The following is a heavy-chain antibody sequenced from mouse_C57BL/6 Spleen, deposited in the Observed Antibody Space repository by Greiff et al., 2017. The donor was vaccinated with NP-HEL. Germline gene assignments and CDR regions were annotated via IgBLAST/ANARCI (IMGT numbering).Heavy chain of an antibody. V-gene: IGHV1-53*01. Sequence: QVQLQQSGTELVKPGASVKLSCKASGYTFTSYWMHWVKQRPGQGLEWIGNINPSNGGTNYNEKFKSKATLTVDKSSSTAYMQLSSLTSEDSAVYYCARYDTTVVGDPYWYFDVWGTGTTVTVSS. CDR2: INPSNGGT. CDR1: GYTFTSYW. D-gene: IGHD1-1*01. J-gene: IGHJ1*03. CDR3: ARYDTTVVGDPYWYFDV.